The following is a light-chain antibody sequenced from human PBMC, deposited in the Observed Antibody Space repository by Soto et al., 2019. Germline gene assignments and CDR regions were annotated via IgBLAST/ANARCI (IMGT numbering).Light chain of an antibody. Sequence: QSALTQPPSVSGSPGQSVAISCTGTSSDVGSYNRVSWYQQPPGTAPKVMIYEVSNRPSGVPDRFSGSKSGNTASLTSSGLQAEDEADYYCSSDTSSSTYVFGTGTKLTVL. CDR1: SSDVGSYNR. J-gene: IGLJ1*01. CDR3: SSDTSSSTYV. V-gene: IGLV2-18*02. CDR2: EVS.